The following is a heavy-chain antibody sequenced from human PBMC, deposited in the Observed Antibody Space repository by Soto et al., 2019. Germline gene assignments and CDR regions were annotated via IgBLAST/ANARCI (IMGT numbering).Heavy chain of an antibody. V-gene: IGHV1-69*13. CDR3: ARVWRYYDIGDYYYYGMDV. J-gene: IGHJ6*02. D-gene: IGHD3-22*01. CDR2: IIPIFGTA. CDR1: GGTFSSYA. Sequence: SVKVSCKASGGTFSSYAISWVRQARGQGLEWMGGIIPIFGTANYAQKFQGRVTITADESTSTAYMELSSLRSEDTAVYYCARVWRYYDIGDYYYYGMDVWGQGTTVTVSS.